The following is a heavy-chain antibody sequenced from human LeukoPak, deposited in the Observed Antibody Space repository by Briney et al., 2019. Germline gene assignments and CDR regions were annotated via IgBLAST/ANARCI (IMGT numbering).Heavy chain of an antibody. CDR2: ISSSGSTI. CDR3: AREGTKKIAVAGSFDY. Sequence: PGGSLRLSCAASGFTFSSYEMNWVRQAPGKGLEWVSYISSSGSTIYYADSVKGRFTISRDNAKNSLNLQMNSLRAEDTAVYYCAREGTKKIAVAGSFDYWGQGTLVTVSS. D-gene: IGHD6-19*01. J-gene: IGHJ4*02. CDR1: GFTFSSYE. V-gene: IGHV3-48*03.